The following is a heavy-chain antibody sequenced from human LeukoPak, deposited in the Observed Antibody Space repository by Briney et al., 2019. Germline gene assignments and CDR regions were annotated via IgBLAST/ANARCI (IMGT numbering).Heavy chain of an antibody. CDR1: GFTFSSYA. V-gene: IGHV3-30-3*01. Sequence: SGGSLRLSRAASGFTFSSYAMHWVRQAPGKGLEWVAVISYDGSNKYYADSVKGRFTISRDNSKNTLYLQMNSLRAEDTAVYYCAREEITVTRFFGYWGQGTLVTVSS. D-gene: IGHD4-17*01. J-gene: IGHJ4*02. CDR2: ISYDGSNK. CDR3: AREEITVTRFFGY.